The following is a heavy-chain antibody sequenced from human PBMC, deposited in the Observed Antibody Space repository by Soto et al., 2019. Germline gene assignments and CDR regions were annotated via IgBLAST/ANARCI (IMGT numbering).Heavy chain of an antibody. Sequence: ASVKVSCKASGYTFTSYDINWVRQATGQGLEWMGWMNPNSGNTGYAQKLQGRVTMTTDTSTSTAYMELRSLRSDDTAVYYCARDSPLYCSSTSCQEFKIEYYYYGMDVWGQGTTVTVSS. CDR1: GYTFTSYD. D-gene: IGHD2-2*01. V-gene: IGHV1-8*01. CDR3: ARDSPLYCSSTSCQEFKIEYYYYGMDV. CDR2: MNPNSGNT. J-gene: IGHJ6*02.